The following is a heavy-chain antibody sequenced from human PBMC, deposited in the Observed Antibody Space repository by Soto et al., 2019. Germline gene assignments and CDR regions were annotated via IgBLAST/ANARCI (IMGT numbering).Heavy chain of an antibody. D-gene: IGHD4-17*01. J-gene: IGHJ4*02. CDR1: GFTFSSYA. CDR3: AKALEKRTLTTEGADY. Sequence: EVQLLESGGGLVQPGGSLRLSCAASGFTFSSYAMSWVRQAPGKGLEWVSAISGSGGSTYYADSVKGRFTISRDNSKNTLYLQMHSLRAEDTAVYYCAKALEKRTLTTEGADYWGQGTLVTVSS. CDR2: ISGSGGST. V-gene: IGHV3-23*01.